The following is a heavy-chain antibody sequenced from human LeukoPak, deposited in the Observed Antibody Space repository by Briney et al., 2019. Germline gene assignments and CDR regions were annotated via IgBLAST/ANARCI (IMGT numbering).Heavy chain of an antibody. V-gene: IGHV3-53*01. CDR1: GFTVSSNY. CDR2: IYRDGST. J-gene: IGHJ4*02. D-gene: IGHD3-22*01. CDR3: ARDHYDSSSYYHDY. Sequence: GGSLRLSCAASGFTVSSNYMSWVRQAPGKGLERVSIIYRDGSTFYADSVRGRFTISRHNSKNTLYLQMNSLRAEDTAVYYCARDHYDSSSYYHDYWGQGTLVTVSS.